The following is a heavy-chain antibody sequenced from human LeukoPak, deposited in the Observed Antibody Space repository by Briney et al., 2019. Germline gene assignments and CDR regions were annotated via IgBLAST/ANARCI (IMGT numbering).Heavy chain of an antibody. J-gene: IGHJ3*01. V-gene: IGHV3-74*01. CDR2: INSDGSST. D-gene: IGHD3-10*01. CDR1: GFTFSSYW. Sequence: GGSLRLSCAASGFTFSSYWMHWVRQAPGKGLVWVSRINSDGSSTSYADSVKGRFTISRDNVKNTLYLQMNSLGAEDTAIYYCARGDRGGFDLWGQGTMVTVSA. CDR3: ARGDRGGFDL.